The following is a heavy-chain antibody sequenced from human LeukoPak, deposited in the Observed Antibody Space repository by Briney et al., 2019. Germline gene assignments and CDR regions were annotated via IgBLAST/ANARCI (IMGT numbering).Heavy chain of an antibody. D-gene: IGHD3-22*01. V-gene: IGHV3-48*01. Sequence: GGSLRLSCTASGFTFSSYSINWVRQAPGKGLEWVSYISSTSSTIHYADSVKGRFTISRDNAKNSLYLQMNSLRADDTAVYYCARVSYDSIDYWGQGTLVAVSS. CDR1: GFTFSSYS. CDR2: ISSTSSTI. J-gene: IGHJ4*02. CDR3: ARVSYDSIDY.